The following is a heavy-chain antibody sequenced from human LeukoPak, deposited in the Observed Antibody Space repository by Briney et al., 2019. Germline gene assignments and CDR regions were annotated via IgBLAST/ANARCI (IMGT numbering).Heavy chain of an antibody. CDR1: GDSISSYY. CDR2: IYYTGSS. V-gene: IGHV4-59*01. Sequence: SETLSLTCTVSGDSISSYYWSWIRQPPGKGLEWIGYIYYTGSSNYNPSLKSRVTISIDTSKNHFSLRLSSVTAADTAVYYRARGLTMLDYWGQGSLVTVSS. J-gene: IGHJ4*02. CDR3: ARGLTMLDY. D-gene: IGHD3-10*01.